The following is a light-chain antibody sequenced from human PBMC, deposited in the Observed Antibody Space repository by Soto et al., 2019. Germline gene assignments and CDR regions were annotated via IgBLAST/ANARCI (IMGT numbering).Light chain of an antibody. CDR3: QSYDSSNQNVV. J-gene: IGLJ2*01. Sequence: NFMLTQPHSVSESPGKTVTISCTRSSGSIASNYVQWYQQRPGSAPTTVIYEDNQRPSGVPDRFSGSIDSSSNSASLTISGLNTEDEADYYCQSYDSSNQNVVFGGGTKVTVL. V-gene: IGLV6-57*04. CDR2: EDN. CDR1: SGSIASNY.